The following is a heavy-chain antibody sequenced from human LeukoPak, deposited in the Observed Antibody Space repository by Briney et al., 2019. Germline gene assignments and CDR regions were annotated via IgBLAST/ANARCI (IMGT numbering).Heavy chain of an antibody. D-gene: IGHD1-26*01. CDR1: GFPFDTYP. V-gene: IGHV3-48*02. J-gene: IGHJ3*02. Sequence: GGSLRLSCAASGFPFDTYPMNWVRQAPGKGLEWVSYISSSSSTIYYADSVKGRFTISRDNAKNSLYLQMNSLRDEDTAVYYCASGGWELVSWGAFDIWGQGTMVTVSS. CDR3: ASGGWELVSWGAFDI. CDR2: ISSSSSTI.